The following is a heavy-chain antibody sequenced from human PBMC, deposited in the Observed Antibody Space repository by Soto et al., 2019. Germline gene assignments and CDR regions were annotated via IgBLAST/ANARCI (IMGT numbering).Heavy chain of an antibody. D-gene: IGHD3-16*02. CDR1: GFTFSNYA. Sequence: EVQLLESGGGLVQPGGSLRLYCAASGFTFSNYAMSWVRQAPGKGLEWVSSISGSGNGTYYADSVKGRFTISRANSKNTLYLQMNSLRAEDTAVYYCAKGVMVTFGGIVGTLSYFDSWGQGPLVTVSS. V-gene: IGHV3-23*01. CDR3: AKGVMVTFGGIVGTLSYFDS. J-gene: IGHJ4*02. CDR2: ISGSGNGT.